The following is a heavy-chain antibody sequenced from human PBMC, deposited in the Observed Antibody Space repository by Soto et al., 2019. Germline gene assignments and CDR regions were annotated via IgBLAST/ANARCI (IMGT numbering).Heavy chain of an antibody. D-gene: IGHD3-10*01. V-gene: IGHV3-23*01. CDR1: GFTFSSYA. CDR3: ANNGYYYGSGSYPN. CDR2: ISGSGGST. Sequence: EVQLFESGGGLVQPGGSLRLSCAASGFTFSSYAMSWVRQAPGKRLEWVSAISGSGGSTYYADSVKGRFTISRDISKNSLDLQMNSLRAEDTAVYYCANNGYYYGSGSYPNGGQGTLVTVSS. J-gene: IGHJ4*02.